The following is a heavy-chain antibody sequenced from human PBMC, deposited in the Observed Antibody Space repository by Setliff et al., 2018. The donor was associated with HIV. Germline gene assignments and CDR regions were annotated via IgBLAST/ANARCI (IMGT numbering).Heavy chain of an antibody. Sequence: SETLSLTCAVYGRSFSGYYWNWIRQSPGKGLEWIGEINHSGGTNYNPSLKSRVTMSIDTSKNQFSLNVSSVTAADTAVYYCARHSPSDYWGQGTLVTVSS. V-gene: IGHV4-34*01. CDR3: ARHSPSDY. CDR1: GRSFSGYY. CDR2: INHSGGT. J-gene: IGHJ4*02.